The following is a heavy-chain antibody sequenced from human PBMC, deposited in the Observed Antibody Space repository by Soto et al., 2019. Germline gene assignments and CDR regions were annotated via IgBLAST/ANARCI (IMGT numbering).Heavy chain of an antibody. CDR3: ARANSGDDDEFDY. CDR1: GYAFSGYY. D-gene: IGHD5-12*01. CDR2: VNPNSGDT. V-gene: IGHV1-2*02. Sequence: ASVKVSCKASGYAFSGYYIHWVRQAPGQGLEWMGWVNPNSGDTDYAQKFQGRVTMTRDTSITSAYLGLTRLRSDDTATYFCARANSGDDDEFDYWGQGTPVTVSS. J-gene: IGHJ4*02.